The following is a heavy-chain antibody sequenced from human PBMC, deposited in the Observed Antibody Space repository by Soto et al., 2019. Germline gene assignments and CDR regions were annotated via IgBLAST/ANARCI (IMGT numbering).Heavy chain of an antibody. J-gene: IGHJ4*02. CDR2: IYYSGST. Sequence: ADTLSLTCTVYGGSISSFYWSWIRQPPGKGLEWIGSIYYSGSTHYNPSLKSRVTMSVDTSTNQFSLKLNSVTAADTAVYYCARHDYGGFGLWGQGTLVTVSS. V-gene: IGHV4-39*01. CDR1: GGSISSFY. D-gene: IGHD4-17*01. CDR3: ARHDYGGFGL.